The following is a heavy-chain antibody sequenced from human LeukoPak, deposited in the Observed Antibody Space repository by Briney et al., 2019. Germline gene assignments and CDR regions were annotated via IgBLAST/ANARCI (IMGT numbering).Heavy chain of an antibody. D-gene: IGHD6-13*01. Sequence: PSETLSLTCTVSGGSISSYYWSWIRQPPGKGLEWIGYIYYSGSTNYNPSLKSRVTISVDTSKNQFPLKLSSVTAADTAVYYCARDVSRQQLGSWGQGTLVTVSS. CDR3: ARDVSRQQLGS. CDR2: IYYSGST. CDR1: GGSISSYY. J-gene: IGHJ5*02. V-gene: IGHV4-59*01.